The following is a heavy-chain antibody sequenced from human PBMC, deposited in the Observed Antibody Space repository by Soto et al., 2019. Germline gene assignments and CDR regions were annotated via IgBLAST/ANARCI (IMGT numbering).Heavy chain of an antibody. D-gene: IGHD3-10*01. Sequence: SVKVACKAAGGTFNSHALNWVRQAPGQGLEWMGGIFPIFGTTNYAQKFRGRLTITADESTRTVYLELSSLRSDDTAVYYCARDLEFRDGNISHLDYWGQGTLVTVPS. CDR2: IFPIFGTT. V-gene: IGHV1-69*13. CDR3: ARDLEFRDGNISHLDY. J-gene: IGHJ4*02. CDR1: GGTFNSHA.